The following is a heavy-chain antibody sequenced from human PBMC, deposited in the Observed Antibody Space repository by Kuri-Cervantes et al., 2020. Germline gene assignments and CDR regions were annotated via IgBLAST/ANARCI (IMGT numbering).Heavy chain of an antibody. D-gene: IGHD6-13*01. CDR3: ARARPPYSSSWYPSNSYYYYYYGMDV. CDR2: IIPIFGTA. J-gene: IGHJ6*02. V-gene: IGHV1-69*13. Sequence: SVKVSCKASGGTFSSYAISWVRQAPGQGLEWMGGIIPIFGTANYAQKFQGRVTITADESTSTAYMELSSLRSEDAAVYYCARARPPYSSSWYPSNSYYYYYYGMDVWGQGTTVTVSS. CDR1: GGTFSSYA.